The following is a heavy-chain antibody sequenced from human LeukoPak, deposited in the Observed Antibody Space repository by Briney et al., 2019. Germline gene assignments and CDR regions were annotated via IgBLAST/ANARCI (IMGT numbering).Heavy chain of an antibody. CDR3: ARTYDTSGYFYAFDY. CDR1: GGSIISYY. J-gene: IGHJ4*02. Sequence: PSETLSLTCTASGGSIISYYWSLIRQPPGKGLEWIGYISYRGGTNYNPSLKSRLTILLDTSKNQFSLTLRSVTAADTAVYYCARTYDTSGYFYAFDYWGQGTLVTVSS. V-gene: IGHV4-59*01. CDR2: ISYRGGT. D-gene: IGHD3-22*01.